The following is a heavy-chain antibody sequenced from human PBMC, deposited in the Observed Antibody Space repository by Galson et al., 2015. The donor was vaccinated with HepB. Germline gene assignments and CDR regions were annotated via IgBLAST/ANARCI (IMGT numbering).Heavy chain of an antibody. D-gene: IGHD6-13*01. J-gene: IGHJ6*03. CDR1: GGTFSSYA. V-gene: IGHV1-69*10. CDR2: IIPILGIA. CDR3: ARDLRGVAAADFYYYMDV. Sequence: SVKVSCKASGGTFSSYAISWVRQAPGQGLEWMGGIIPILGIANYAQKFQGRVTITADKSTSTAYMELSSLRSEDTAVYYCARDLRGVAAADFYYYMDVWGKGTTVTVSS.